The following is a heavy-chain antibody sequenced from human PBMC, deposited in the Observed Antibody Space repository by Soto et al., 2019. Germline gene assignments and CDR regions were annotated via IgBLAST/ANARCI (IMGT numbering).Heavy chain of an antibody. J-gene: IGHJ5*02. Sequence: ASVKVSCEASGYTFTSYGISWVRQAPGQGLEWMGWIGAYNGNTNYAQKLQGRVTMTTDTSTSTAYMELRSLRSDDTAVYYCAREMGYSGYEGPFDPWGQGTLVTVSS. CDR2: IGAYNGNT. D-gene: IGHD5-12*01. CDR1: GYTFTSYG. V-gene: IGHV1-18*01. CDR3: AREMGYSGYEGPFDP.